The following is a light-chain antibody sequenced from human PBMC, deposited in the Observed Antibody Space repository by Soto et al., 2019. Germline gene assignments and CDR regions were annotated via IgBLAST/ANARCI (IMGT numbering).Light chain of an antibody. J-gene: IGKJ4*01. V-gene: IGKV1-39*01. CDR3: QQSHSSPLS. CDR2: TAS. Sequence: IQMTQSPSSLSASVGDRVTITCRASQSISRNLNWYQQKPGKAPELLIYTASNLQSGVPSRFSGSGSGTDFALTIGSLQPEDSAVYYCQQSHSSPLSFGGGTKV. CDR1: QSISRN.